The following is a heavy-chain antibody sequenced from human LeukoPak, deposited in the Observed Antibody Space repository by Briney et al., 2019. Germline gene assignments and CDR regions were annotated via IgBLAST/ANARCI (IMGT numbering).Heavy chain of an antibody. CDR2: IYYSGST. CDR3: ARTTEAHSWRTRYYDYYMDV. Sequence: SGTLSLTCTVSGGSISSSSYYWGWIRQPPGKGLEWIGSIYYSGSTYYNPSLKSRVTISVDTSKNQFSLKLSSVTAADTAVYYCARTTEAHSWRTRYYDYYMDVWGKGTTVTVSS. D-gene: IGHD6-13*01. CDR1: GGSISSSSYY. V-gene: IGHV4-39*01. J-gene: IGHJ6*03.